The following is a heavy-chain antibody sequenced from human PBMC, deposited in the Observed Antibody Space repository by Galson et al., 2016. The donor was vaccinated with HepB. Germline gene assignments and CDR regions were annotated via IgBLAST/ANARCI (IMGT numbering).Heavy chain of an antibody. CDR1: GGSVSSGSHY. V-gene: IGHV4-61*01. J-gene: IGHJ4*02. CDR3: ARESATYSSSPAPLPD. D-gene: IGHD6-13*01. Sequence: TLSLTCTVSGGSVSSGSHYWSWIRQPPGKGLEYIGYIFYSGSTNYNPPLKSPVTISIDTSKNQFSLKFRSVTAADTAVYYCARESATYSSSPAPLPDCGQGTLVAVSS. CDR2: IFYSGST.